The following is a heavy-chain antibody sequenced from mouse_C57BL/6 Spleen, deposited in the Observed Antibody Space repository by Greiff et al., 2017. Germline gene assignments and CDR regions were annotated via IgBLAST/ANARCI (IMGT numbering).Heavy chain of an antibody. CDR1: GYTFTSYG. Sequence: QVHVKQSGAELARPGASVKLSCKASGYTFTSYGISWVKQRTGQGLEWIGEIYPRSGNTYYNEKFKGKATLTADKSSSTAYMELRSLTSEDSAVYFCAREDDYPFAYWGQGTLVTVSA. CDR3: AREDDYPFAY. CDR2: IYPRSGNT. V-gene: IGHV1-81*01. D-gene: IGHD2-4*01. J-gene: IGHJ3*01.